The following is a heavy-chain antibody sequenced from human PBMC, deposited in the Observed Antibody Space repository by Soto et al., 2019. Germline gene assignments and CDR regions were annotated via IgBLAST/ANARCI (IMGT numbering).Heavy chain of an antibody. Sequence: EVLLVESGGGLVKPGESLRLSCAASGFDFSAYTMNWVRLAPGKGLEWVSSITSASSYIYYADSVKGRFTISRDNAKNSLFLQMNSLRAEDTAIYYCARDSSSWHYFDYWGQGTLVPVSS. CDR1: GFDFSAYT. V-gene: IGHV3-21*01. J-gene: IGHJ4*02. D-gene: IGHD6-6*01. CDR2: ITSASSYI. CDR3: ARDSSSWHYFDY.